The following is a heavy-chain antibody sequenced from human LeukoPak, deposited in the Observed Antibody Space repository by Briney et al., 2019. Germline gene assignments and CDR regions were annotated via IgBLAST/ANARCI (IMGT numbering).Heavy chain of an antibody. J-gene: IGHJ4*02. CDR2: IKQDGSEK. Sequence: GGSLRLSCAASGFTFSSYAMSWVRQAPGKGLEWVASIKQDGSEKYYVDSVKGRFTISRDNAKNSLYLEMNSLRAEDTAVYYCARMYGDYYKYWGQGTLVTVSS. D-gene: IGHD4-17*01. V-gene: IGHV3-7*01. CDR3: ARMYGDYYKY. CDR1: GFTFSSYA.